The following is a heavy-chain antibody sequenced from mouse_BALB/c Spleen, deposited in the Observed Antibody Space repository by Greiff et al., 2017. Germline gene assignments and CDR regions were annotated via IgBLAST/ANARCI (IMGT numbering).Heavy chain of an antibody. CDR1: GYTFTSYW. CDR3: TRLDGNFFAY. D-gene: IGHD2-1*01. V-gene: IGHV1-69*02. CDR2: IYPSDSYT. Sequence: QVHVKQPGAELVRPGASVKLSCKASGYTFTSYWINWVKQRPGQGLEWIGNIYPSDSYTNYNQKFKDKATLTVDKSSSTAYMQLSSPTSEDSAVYYCTRLDGNFFAYWGQGTLVTVSA. J-gene: IGHJ3*01.